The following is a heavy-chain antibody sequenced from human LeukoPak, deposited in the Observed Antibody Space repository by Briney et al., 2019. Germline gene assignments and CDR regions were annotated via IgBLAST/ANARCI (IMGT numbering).Heavy chain of an antibody. CDR2: IIWNSGSI. CDR1: GFTFDYYA. Sequence: SLRLSFAASGFTFDYYAMHWVRPAPGEGLEWGSGIIWNSGSIGYSDSVKGRFTISRDNAKNSLYLQMNSLRAEDTALYYCAKGRDIVAADAFDIWGQGTMVTVSS. D-gene: IGHD5-12*01. J-gene: IGHJ3*02. CDR3: AKGRDIVAADAFDI. V-gene: IGHV3-9*01.